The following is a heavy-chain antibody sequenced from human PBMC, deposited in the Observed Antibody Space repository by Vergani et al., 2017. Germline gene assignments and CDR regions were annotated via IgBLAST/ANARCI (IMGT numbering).Heavy chain of an antibody. Sequence: EVQLLESGGGLVQPGGSLRLSCAASGFIFSSYAMSWVRQAPGKGLEWVSIISDSGHSTYYADSVKGRFTISRDNSKNTLYLQMNSLRAEETAVYFCARGEKVVQTEVCDSWGQGTMVTVSS. CDR2: ISDSGHST. J-gene: IGHJ3*02. D-gene: IGHD2-2*01. CDR1: GFIFSSYA. CDR3: ARGEKVVQTEVCDS. V-gene: IGHV3-23*01.